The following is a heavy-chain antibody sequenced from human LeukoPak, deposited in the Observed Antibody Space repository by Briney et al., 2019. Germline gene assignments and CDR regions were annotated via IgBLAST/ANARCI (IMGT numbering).Heavy chain of an antibody. D-gene: IGHD6-19*01. Sequence: GGSLRLSCAASGFTFSSYAMHWVRKAPGKGLEWVAVISYDGSNKYYADSVKGRFTISRDNSKNTLYLQMNSLRAEDTAVYYCARDDLHLYSSGWYPDYWGQGTLVTVSS. J-gene: IGHJ4*02. CDR3: ARDDLHLYSSGWYPDY. CDR1: GFTFSSYA. V-gene: IGHV3-30-3*01. CDR2: ISYDGSNK.